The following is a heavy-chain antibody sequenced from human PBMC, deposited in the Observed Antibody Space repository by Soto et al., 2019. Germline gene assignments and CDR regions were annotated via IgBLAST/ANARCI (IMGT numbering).Heavy chain of an antibody. CDR3: ARVTLANDLRP. D-gene: IGHD2-8*01. J-gene: IGHJ5*02. Sequence: ASVKVSCKASGYTSTSYYMHWVRQAPGQGLEWMGIINPSGGSTSYAQKFQGRVTMTTDTSTSTAYMELRSLRSDDTAVYYCARVTLANDLRPWGQGTLVTVSS. CDR2: INPSGGST. CDR1: GYTSTSYY. V-gene: IGHV1-46*01.